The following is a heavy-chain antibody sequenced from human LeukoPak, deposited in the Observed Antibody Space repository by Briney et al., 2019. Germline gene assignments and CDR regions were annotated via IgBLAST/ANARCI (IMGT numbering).Heavy chain of an antibody. CDR3: ARESDSSGWYDS. J-gene: IGHJ5*01. Sequence: GGSLRLSCAAPGFSFDDYAIHWVRQAPGKGLEWVSLISGDGGSTFYADSVKGRFTISRDNSKNSLYLQMSSLRSEDTALYYCARESDSSGWYDSWGQGTLVSVSS. V-gene: IGHV3-43*02. CDR1: GFSFDDYA. D-gene: IGHD3-22*01. CDR2: ISGDGGST.